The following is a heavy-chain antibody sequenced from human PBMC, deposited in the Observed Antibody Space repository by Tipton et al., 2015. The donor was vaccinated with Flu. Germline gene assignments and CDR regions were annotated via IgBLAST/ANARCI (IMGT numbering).Heavy chain of an antibody. J-gene: IGHJ6*02. CDR3: ARGHTAMVGSLYYYGMDV. Sequence: TLSLTCAVYGGSFSGYYWSWIRQPPGKGLEWIGEINHSGSTNYNPSLKSRVTISVDTSKNQFSLKLCSVTAADTAVYYCARGHTAMVGSLYYYGMDVWGQGTTVTVSS. CDR2: INHSGST. V-gene: IGHV4-34*01. D-gene: IGHD5-18*01. CDR1: GGSFSGYY.